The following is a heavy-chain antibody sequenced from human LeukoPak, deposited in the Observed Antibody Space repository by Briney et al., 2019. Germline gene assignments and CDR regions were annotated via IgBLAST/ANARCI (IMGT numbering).Heavy chain of an antibody. CDR3: ARSFRYSGYDYYFDP. D-gene: IGHD5-12*01. V-gene: IGHV4-4*02. CDR2: IYHSGST. J-gene: IGHJ5*02. Sequence: PSGTLSLTCAVSGDSISSSNWWSWVRPPPGKGLEWIGQIYHSGSTNYNPSLKSRVTISLDKSKNQFSLELTSVTAADTAVYYCARSFRYSGYDYYFDPWGQGTLDTVSS. CDR1: GDSISSSNW.